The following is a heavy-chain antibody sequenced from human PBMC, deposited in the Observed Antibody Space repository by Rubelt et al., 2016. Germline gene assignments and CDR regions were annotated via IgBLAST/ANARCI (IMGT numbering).Heavy chain of an antibody. Sequence: VQLVQSGGGVVQPGRSLRLSCAASGFSFSSHTMHWVRQAPGKGLEWVSAISGSGGSTFYADSVKGRVTISRDNAKNTLYLQMNRLTVDETAIYYCARENVDPWGQGTLVTVSS. J-gene: IGHJ5*02. V-gene: IGHV3-23*04. CDR1: GFSFSSHT. CDR2: ISGSGGST. CDR3: ARENVDP.